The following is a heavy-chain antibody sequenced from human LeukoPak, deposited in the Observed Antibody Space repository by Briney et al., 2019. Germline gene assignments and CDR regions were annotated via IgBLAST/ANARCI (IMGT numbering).Heavy chain of an antibody. J-gene: IGHJ1*01. Sequence: GGSLRLSCLASGFTFSRYSMRWVRQAPGKGLEWASCIGGSGNDKHYIDSVKGRFTISRDNAKNSLFLQMNSLTAEDTAVYYCVRADGSSGSSEYFQHWGQGTLVTVSS. V-gene: IGHV3-21*01. CDR3: VRADGSSGSSEYFQH. D-gene: IGHD5-12*01. CDR2: IGGSGNDK. CDR1: GFTFSRYS.